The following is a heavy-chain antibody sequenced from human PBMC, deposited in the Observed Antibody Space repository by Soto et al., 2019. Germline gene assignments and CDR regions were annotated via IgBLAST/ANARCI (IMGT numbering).Heavy chain of an antibody. Sequence: GGSLRLLCVASGFSLANYPMHWVRQPPGKGLEWISYSSPRGDTIYYADSVEGRFTISRDNARNSLSLHMSSLRDEDSALYYCAKGPHTNVGWPYYFESGGQGVPVTVSS. J-gene: IGHJ4*02. V-gene: IGHV3-48*02. D-gene: IGHD3-9*01. CDR1: GFSLANYP. CDR2: SSPRGDTI. CDR3: AKGPHTNVGWPYYFES.